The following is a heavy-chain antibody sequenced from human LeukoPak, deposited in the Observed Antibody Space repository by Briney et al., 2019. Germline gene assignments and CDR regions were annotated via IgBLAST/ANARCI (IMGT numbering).Heavy chain of an antibody. Sequence: GGSLRLSCTASGFTSDDYAMHWVRQAPGKGLEWVSLISGDGGSTYYADSVKGRFTISRDNSKNSLYLQMNSLRTEDTALYYCAKGNTMVRGVPNWFDPWGQGTLVTVSS. CDR2: ISGDGGST. CDR3: AKGNTMVRGVPNWFDP. CDR1: GFTSDDYA. V-gene: IGHV3-43*02. J-gene: IGHJ5*02. D-gene: IGHD3-10*01.